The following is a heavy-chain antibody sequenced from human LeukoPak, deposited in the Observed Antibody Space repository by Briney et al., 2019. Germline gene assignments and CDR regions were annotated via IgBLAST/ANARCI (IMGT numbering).Heavy chain of an antibody. Sequence: SETLSLTCTVSGGSMSTYYWSWVRQPPGKGLEWIGYIYSSGSTNYNPSLKSRVTISIDTSKSQFSLKLSSVTAADTAVYYCARHEISLRGVWAYWGQGSPVTVSS. J-gene: IGHJ4*02. CDR2: IYSSGST. CDR1: GGSMSTYY. V-gene: IGHV4-59*08. D-gene: IGHD1-26*01. CDR3: ARHEISLRGVWAY.